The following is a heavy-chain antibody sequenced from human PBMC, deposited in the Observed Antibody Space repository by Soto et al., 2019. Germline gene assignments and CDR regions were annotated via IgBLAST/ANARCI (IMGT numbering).Heavy chain of an antibody. Sequence: GGSLRLSCAASGFTFSSYAMSWVRQAPGKGLEWVSAISGSGGSTYYADSVKGRFTISRDNSKNTLYPQMNSLRAEDTAVYYCATRGYSGPKPNGPLQYWGQGTLVTVSS. J-gene: IGHJ4*02. CDR3: ATRGYSGPKPNGPLQY. D-gene: IGHD5-12*01. CDR1: GFTFSSYA. CDR2: ISGSGGST. V-gene: IGHV3-23*01.